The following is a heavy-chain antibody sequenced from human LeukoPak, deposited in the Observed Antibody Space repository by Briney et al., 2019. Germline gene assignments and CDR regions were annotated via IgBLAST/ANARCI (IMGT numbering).Heavy chain of an antibody. J-gene: IGHJ4*02. V-gene: IGHV3-30*02. CDR2: IRYDGSNK. Sequence: PGGSLRLSCAASGFTSSSYGMHWVRQAPGKGLEWVAFIRYDGSNKYYADSVKGRFTISRDNSKNTLYLQMNSLRAEDTAVYYCAKEGVPAAIPDYWGQGTLVTVSS. CDR1: GFTSSSYG. CDR3: AKEGVPAAIPDY. D-gene: IGHD2-2*02.